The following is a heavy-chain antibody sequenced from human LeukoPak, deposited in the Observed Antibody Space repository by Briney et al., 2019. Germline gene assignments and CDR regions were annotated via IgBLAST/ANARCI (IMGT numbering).Heavy chain of an antibody. CDR1: GGSSSGYY. CDR3: AQSVVADYFDY. J-gene: IGHJ4*02. D-gene: IGHD2-15*01. Sequence: SETLSLTCAVYGGSSSGYYWSWIRQPPGKGLEWIGEINHSGSTNYNPSLKSRVTISVDTSKNQFSLKLSSVTAADTAVYYCAQSVVADYFDYWGQGTLVTVSS. V-gene: IGHV4-34*01. CDR2: INHSGST.